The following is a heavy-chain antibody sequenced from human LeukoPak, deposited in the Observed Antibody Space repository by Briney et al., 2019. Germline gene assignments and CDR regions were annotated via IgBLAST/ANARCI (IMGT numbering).Heavy chain of an antibody. CDR1: AFTFSAYW. CDR3: ARDVHCVGTNCYPFDY. J-gene: IGHJ4*02. D-gene: IGHD2-2*01. Sequence: PGGSLRLSCAASAFTFSAYWMHWVRQAPGKGLVWVSRINGDGSSTSYADSVKGRFTISRDNAKNTLYLQMNSLRAEDTAVYFCARDVHCVGTNCYPFDYWGQGALVTVSS. CDR2: INGDGSST. V-gene: IGHV3-74*01.